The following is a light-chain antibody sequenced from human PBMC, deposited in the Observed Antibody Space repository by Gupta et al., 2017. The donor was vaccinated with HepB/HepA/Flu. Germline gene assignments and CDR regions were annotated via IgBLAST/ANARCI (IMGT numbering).Light chain of an antibody. Sequence: DIQMTQSPSSLSASVGDRVTIICRASQTIGRYLNWYQQKPGKAPNLLIYAASSLQSGFPSRFIGGGCGRDFTLTINSLHPEEFATYYWQQSYRTHTIPRTFGQGTRLEIK. V-gene: IGKV1-39*01. CDR2: AAS. CDR3: QQSYRTHTIPRT. J-gene: IGKJ5*01. CDR1: QTIGRY.